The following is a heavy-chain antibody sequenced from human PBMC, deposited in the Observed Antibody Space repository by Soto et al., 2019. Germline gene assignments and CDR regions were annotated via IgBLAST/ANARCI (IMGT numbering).Heavy chain of an antibody. J-gene: IGHJ5*02. V-gene: IGHV4-59*04. CDR2: IHYSGST. Sequence: SEPLSLTCTVSGDSISSSFWHWIRQPPEKGLEWIGFIHYSGSTIYNPSLRSRVTISLDTSVNQFSLKLNSVAAADTAVYYCAAVVRGVLYNWFDPWGQGTLVTVSS. CDR3: AAVVRGVLYNWFDP. D-gene: IGHD3-10*01. CDR1: GDSISSSF.